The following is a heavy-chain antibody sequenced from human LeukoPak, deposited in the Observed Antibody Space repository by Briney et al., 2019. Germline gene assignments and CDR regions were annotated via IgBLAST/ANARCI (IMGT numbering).Heavy chain of an antibody. Sequence: KPSETLSLTCSASSGSISGSSCSWGRIRQPPGLGLGSIGSIYYSGSTYYNPSLKSRDTISVDSSKNQFSLKLSSVTAADTAEYYCARPDYYDSSGFYAFDIWGQGTMVTVSS. D-gene: IGHD3-22*01. V-gene: IGHV4-39*01. CDR3: ARPDYYDSSGFYAFDI. CDR2: IYYSGST. CDR1: SGSISGSSCS. J-gene: IGHJ3*02.